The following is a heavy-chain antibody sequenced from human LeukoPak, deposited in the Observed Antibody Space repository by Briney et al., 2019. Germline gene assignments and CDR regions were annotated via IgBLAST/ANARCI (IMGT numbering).Heavy chain of an antibody. Sequence: GGSLRLSCAASGFTFSSYAMSWVRQAPGKGLEWVSGISWNSGSIGYADSVKGRFTISRDNAKNSLYLQMNSLRAEDTALYYCARLTPSGYYGSGSYIDYWGQGTLVTVSS. CDR1: GFTFSSYA. D-gene: IGHD3-10*01. CDR2: ISWNSGSI. V-gene: IGHV3-9*01. CDR3: ARLTPSGYYGSGSYIDY. J-gene: IGHJ4*02.